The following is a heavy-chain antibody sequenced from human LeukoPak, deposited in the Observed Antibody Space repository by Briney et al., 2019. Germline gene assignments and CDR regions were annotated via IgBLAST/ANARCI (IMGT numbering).Heavy chain of an antibody. V-gene: IGHV4-39*01. Sequence: PSETLSHTCTVSGGSISSSSYYWGWIRQPPGKGLEWIGSNYYSGSTYYNPSLKSRVTISVDTSKNQFSLKLSSVTAADTAVYYCARQSYYDSSGYYHYWGQGTLVTVSS. CDR3: ARQSYYDSSGYYHY. CDR2: NYYSGST. CDR1: GGSISSSSYY. D-gene: IGHD3-22*01. J-gene: IGHJ4*02.